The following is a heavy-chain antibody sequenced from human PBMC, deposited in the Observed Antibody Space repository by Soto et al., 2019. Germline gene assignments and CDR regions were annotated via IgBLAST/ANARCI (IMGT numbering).Heavy chain of an antibody. CDR2: ISSTSGTI. D-gene: IGHD1-26*01. Sequence: GGSLRLSCAASASTFSDYYMTWIRQAPGKGLEWVAYISSTSGTISHADSVKGRFTVSRDNAKNSLYLQMNSLRADDTAVYYCARAVYRRKTEFDYWGQGTLVTVSS. CDR1: ASTFSDYY. V-gene: IGHV3-11*01. J-gene: IGHJ4*02. CDR3: ARAVYRRKTEFDY.